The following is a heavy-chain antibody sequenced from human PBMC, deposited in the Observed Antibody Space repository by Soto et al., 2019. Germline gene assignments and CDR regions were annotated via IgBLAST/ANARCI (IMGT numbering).Heavy chain of an antibody. CDR1: GFTFSSYA. CDR3: AKSSSSSLDYFDS. D-gene: IGHD6-6*01. J-gene: IGHJ4*02. Sequence: EVQLLESGGGLVQPGGSLRLSCAASGFTFSSYAMIWVRQAPGKGLEWVSAISSSGGSTYYADSVKGRFTISRDNSKNTLYLQMSSLRAENTAVYYCAKSSSSSLDYFDSWGQGTLVTVFS. V-gene: IGHV3-23*01. CDR2: ISSSGGST.